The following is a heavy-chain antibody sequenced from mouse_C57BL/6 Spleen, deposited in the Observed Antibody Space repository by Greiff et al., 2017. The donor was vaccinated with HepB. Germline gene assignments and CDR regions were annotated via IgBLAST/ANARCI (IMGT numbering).Heavy chain of an antibody. Sequence: QVQLKQSGAELVRPGASVTLSCKASGYTFTDYEMHWVKQTPVHGLEWIGAIDPETGGTAYNQKFKGKAILTADKSSSTAYMELRSLTSEDSAVYYCTREGGDYDEFAYWGQGTLVTVSA. V-gene: IGHV1-15*01. CDR3: TREGGDYDEFAY. CDR1: GYTFTDYE. D-gene: IGHD2-4*01. CDR2: IDPETGGT. J-gene: IGHJ3*01.